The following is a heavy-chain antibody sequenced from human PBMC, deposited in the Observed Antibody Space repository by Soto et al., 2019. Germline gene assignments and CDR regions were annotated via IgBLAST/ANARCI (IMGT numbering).Heavy chain of an antibody. D-gene: IGHD2-8*01. V-gene: IGHV3-66*01. J-gene: IGHJ6*03. CDR3: ARERNPYASFGIDYYYYYYMDV. Sequence: GGSLRLSCAASGFTVSSNYMRWVRQAPGKGLEWVSVIYSGGSTYYADSVKGRFTISRDNSKNTLYLQMNSLRAEDTAVYYCARERNPYASFGIDYYYYYYMDVWGKGTTVTVSS. CDR1: GFTVSSNY. CDR2: IYSGGST.